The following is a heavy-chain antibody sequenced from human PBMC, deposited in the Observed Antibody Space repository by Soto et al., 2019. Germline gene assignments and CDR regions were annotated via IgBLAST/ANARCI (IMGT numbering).Heavy chain of an antibody. CDR2: ISYDGRNT. CDR3: AKSESTSSVRRIDS. D-gene: IGHD6-6*01. V-gene: IGHV3-30*18. Sequence: QVQLVESGGGVVQPGRSLRLSCAASGFSFSSYGIHWVRQAPGKGLEWVSVISYDGRNTYYADSVKGRFIISRDNSKNPLYLQMNSLRVEDTAVYDCAKSESTSSVRRIDSWGQGTLVSVSS. J-gene: IGHJ4*02. CDR1: GFSFSSYG.